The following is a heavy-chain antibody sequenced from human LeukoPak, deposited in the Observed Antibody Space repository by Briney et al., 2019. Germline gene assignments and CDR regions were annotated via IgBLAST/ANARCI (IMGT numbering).Heavy chain of an antibody. J-gene: IGHJ4*02. CDR1: GDSVSSNSAA. D-gene: IGHD1-26*01. CDR2: TYYRSKWYN. CDR3: ARVVGATNYFDY. Sequence: SQTLSLTCAISGDSVSSNSAAWNWIRQSPSRGLEWLGRTYYRSKWYNDYAVSVKSRITINPDTSKNQFSLKLSSVTAADTAVYYCARVVGATNYFDYWGQGTLVTVSS. V-gene: IGHV6-1*01.